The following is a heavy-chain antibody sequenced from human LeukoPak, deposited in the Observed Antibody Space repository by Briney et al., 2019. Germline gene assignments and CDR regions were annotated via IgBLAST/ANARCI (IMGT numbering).Heavy chain of an antibody. Sequence: GGSLRLSCAASGFTFSSYGMPWVRQAPGKGLVWVSRINSGGSSTSYADSVKGRFTISRDNAKNTLYLQMNSLRAEDTAVYYCARDHTVVNDYYFDYWGQGTLVTVSS. CDR1: GFTFSSYG. CDR3: ARDHTVVNDYYFDY. V-gene: IGHV3-74*01. D-gene: IGHD4-23*01. J-gene: IGHJ4*02. CDR2: INSGGSST.